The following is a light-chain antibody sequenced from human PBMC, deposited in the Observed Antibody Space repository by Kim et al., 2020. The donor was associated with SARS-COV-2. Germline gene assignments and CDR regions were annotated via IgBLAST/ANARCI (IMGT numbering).Light chain of an antibody. V-gene: IGKV3-11*01. Sequence: LSPGERATRACRASQNVRNYIAWYHQTPGRAPRLLLYDASNRATGIPARFSGSGSGTDFTLTISGLEPEDFGVYYCQQRGGWPLTFGGGTKVEIK. CDR2: DAS. CDR1: QNVRNY. J-gene: IGKJ4*01. CDR3: QQRGGWPLT.